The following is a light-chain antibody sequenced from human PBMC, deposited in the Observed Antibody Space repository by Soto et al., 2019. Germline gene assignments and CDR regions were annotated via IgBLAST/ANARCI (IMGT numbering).Light chain of an antibody. V-gene: IGKV3-15*01. CDR2: GAS. Sequence: EIVMTQSPATLSVSPGERATLSCRASQSISNNLVWYQQKPGQAPRLLIYGASIRATGVPARFSGSGSGTEFTLTISSLQSEDFAAYYCQQYNNRPPEYTFGQGTKLEIK. CDR1: QSISNN. J-gene: IGKJ2*01. CDR3: QQYNNRPPEYT.